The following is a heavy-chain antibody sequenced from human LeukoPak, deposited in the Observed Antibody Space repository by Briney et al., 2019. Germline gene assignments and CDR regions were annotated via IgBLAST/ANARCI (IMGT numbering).Heavy chain of an antibody. Sequence: PSGTLSLTCAVSGGSISSSNWWSWVRQPPGKGLEWIGEIYHSGSTNYNPSLKSRVTISVDKSKNQFSLKLSSVTAADTAVYYCASSVSYSSGWWYWYFDLWGRGTLVTVSS. CDR2: IYHSGST. CDR1: GGSISSSNW. J-gene: IGHJ2*01. D-gene: IGHD6-19*01. CDR3: ASSVSYSSGWWYWYFDL. V-gene: IGHV4-4*02.